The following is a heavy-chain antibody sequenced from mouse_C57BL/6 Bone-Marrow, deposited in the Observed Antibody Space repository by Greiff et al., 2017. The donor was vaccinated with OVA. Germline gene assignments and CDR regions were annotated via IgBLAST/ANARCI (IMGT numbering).Heavy chain of an antibody. CDR2: IYPGDGDT. J-gene: IGHJ2*01. Sequence: VKLMESGPELVKPGASVKISCKASGYAFSSSWMNWVKQRPGKGLEWIGRIYPGDGDTNYNGKFKGKATLTADKSSSTAYMQLSSLTSEDSAVYFCARGYYGSLDYWGQGTTLTVSS. D-gene: IGHD1-1*01. V-gene: IGHV1-82*01. CDR3: ARGYYGSLDY. CDR1: GYAFSSSW.